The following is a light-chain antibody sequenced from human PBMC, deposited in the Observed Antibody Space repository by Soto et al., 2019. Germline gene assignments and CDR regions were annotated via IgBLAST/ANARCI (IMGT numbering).Light chain of an antibody. J-gene: IGKJ3*01. CDR3: EQFGSSPGFT. CDR2: GAS. CDR1: QSINSRY. V-gene: IGKV3-20*01. Sequence: EIVLTQSPGTLSLSPGERTTLSCRASQSINSRYLAWYQQKPGQAPRLLIYGASSMATGIQDRFSGSGSGTDFTLTISRLEADDFAVYYCEQFGSSPGFTFGPGTIVDIK.